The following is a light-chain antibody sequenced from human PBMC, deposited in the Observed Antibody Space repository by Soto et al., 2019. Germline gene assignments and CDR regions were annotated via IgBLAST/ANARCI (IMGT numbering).Light chain of an antibody. CDR1: QGISNY. V-gene: IGKV1-27*01. CDR2: AAS. J-gene: IGKJ1*01. CDR3: QNYNGAPWT. Sequence: DIQMTQSPSSLSASVGDRVTITCRASQGISNYLVWYQQKPGKVPKLLIYAASTLQSGVPSRFSGRGSGTDFTFTISSLQPEDVATYYCQNYNGAPWTFGQGTKVEIQ.